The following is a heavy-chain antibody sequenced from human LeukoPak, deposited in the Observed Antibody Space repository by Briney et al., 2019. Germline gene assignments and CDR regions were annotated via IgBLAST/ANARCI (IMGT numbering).Heavy chain of an antibody. J-gene: IGHJ4*02. Sequence: GGSLRLSCAASGFTFSNYWMHWVRQAPGKGLVWVSRISTDGSSTTYADSVKGPFTLSRDNAKNTLYLQMNSLRAEDTAVYYCLKSLAAVGHFRGQGTLVTVSS. CDR2: ISTDGSST. CDR1: GFTFSNYW. V-gene: IGHV3-74*01. D-gene: IGHD6-13*01. CDR3: LKSLAAVGHF.